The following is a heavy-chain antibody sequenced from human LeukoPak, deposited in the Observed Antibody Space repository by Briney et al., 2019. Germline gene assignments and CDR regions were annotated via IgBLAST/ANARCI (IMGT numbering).Heavy chain of an antibody. V-gene: IGHV1-24*01. CDR3: ATVYSYDSSAYYRLDY. CDR2: FDPEDGER. CDR1: GYTLTKLS. Sequence: ASVKVSCKVSGYTLTKLSMHWVRQAPGKGLEWMGTFDPEDGERLYAQKFQGRLTMTEDTSTDTAYMERSSLRSEDTAVYYCATVYSYDSSAYYRLDYWGQGTLVTVSS. D-gene: IGHD3-22*01. J-gene: IGHJ4*02.